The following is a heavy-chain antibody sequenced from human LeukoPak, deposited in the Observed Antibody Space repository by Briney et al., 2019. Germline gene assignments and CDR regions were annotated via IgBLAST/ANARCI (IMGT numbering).Heavy chain of an antibody. CDR3: AKGRSGWYEGLDY. J-gene: IGHJ4*02. D-gene: IGHD6-19*01. V-gene: IGHV3-23*01. CDR1: GFTFSTYA. CDR2: ISHGGDSA. Sequence: GGSLRPSCTASGFTFSTYAMTWVRQAPGKGLEWVSVISHGGDSAWYADSVKGRFTISRDNSKSTLFLQMNSLRADDTAIYYCAKGRSGWYEGLDYWGQGILATVSS.